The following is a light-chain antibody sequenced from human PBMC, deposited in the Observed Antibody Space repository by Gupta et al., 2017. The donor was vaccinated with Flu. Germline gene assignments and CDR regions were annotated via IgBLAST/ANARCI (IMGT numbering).Light chain of an antibody. J-gene: IGKJ2*03. CDR3: QQLSNYPPYC. CDR1: QDIRNF. CDR2: AAS. V-gene: IGKV1-9*01. Sequence: DIKLTQSPSFLSASVGDRVTITCRASQDIRNFLAWYQQRPGKAPELLIYAASALQSGVPSRFRGSGSGTEFTLTITSLQPEDFATYYCQQLSNYPPYCFGQRTKLEIK.